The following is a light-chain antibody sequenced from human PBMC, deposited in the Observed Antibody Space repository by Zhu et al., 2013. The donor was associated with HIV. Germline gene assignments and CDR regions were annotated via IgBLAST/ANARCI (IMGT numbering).Light chain of an antibody. CDR2: EVT. V-gene: IGLV2-14*02. J-gene: IGLJ2*01. Sequence: QSALTQPASVSGSPGQSITISCTGTSSDVGGYNLVSWYQRHPGKAPKPMIYEVTKRPSGVSNRFSGFKSGVTAFLTISGLQAEDEAEYYCSSYTSSSTLVFGGGTKLTVL. CDR1: SSDVGGYNL. CDR3: SSYTSSSTLV.